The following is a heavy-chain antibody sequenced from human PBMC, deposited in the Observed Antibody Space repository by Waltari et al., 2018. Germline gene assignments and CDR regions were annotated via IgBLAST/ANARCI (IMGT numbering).Heavy chain of an antibody. J-gene: IGHJ4*02. V-gene: IGHV3-23*01. CDR1: GFTFSRYA. D-gene: IGHD6-6*01. Sequence: EVQLLESGGGLVQPGGSLRLSCAASGFTFSRYAMSWVRPAPGKGLEWVSAISGSGGSTYYADSVKGRFTISRDNSKNTLYLQMNSLRAEDTAVYYCAKSVAARPLYYFDYWGQGTLVTVSS. CDR3: AKSVAARPLYYFDY. CDR2: ISGSGGST.